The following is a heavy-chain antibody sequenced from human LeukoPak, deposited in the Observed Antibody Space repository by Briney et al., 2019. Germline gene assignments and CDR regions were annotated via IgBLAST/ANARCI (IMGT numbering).Heavy chain of an antibody. CDR1: GGSISSYY. CDR3: ARSQTYYDILTGYRPVYYFDY. J-gene: IGHJ4*02. D-gene: IGHD3-9*01. V-gene: IGHV4-59*08. Sequence: PSETLSLTCTVSGGSISSYYWTWIRQPPGKGLEWIGYINYSGSTNYNSSLKSRVTISVDTSKNQFSLKLSSVTAADTAVYYCARSQTYYDILTGYRPVYYFDYWGQGTLVTVSS. CDR2: INYSGST.